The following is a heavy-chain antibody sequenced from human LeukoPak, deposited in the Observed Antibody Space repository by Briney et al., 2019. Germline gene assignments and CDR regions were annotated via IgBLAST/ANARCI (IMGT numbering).Heavy chain of an antibody. D-gene: IGHD5-12*01. CDR3: ARARGLPAADSGYAYDAFDI. CDR1: GFTFATDS. CDR2: ISSSSYHI. Sequence: GGSLRLSCAASGFTFATDSMNWVRQAPGKGLEWVSSISSSSYHIYYADSVKGRFTISRDNAKNSLYLQMNSLRAEDTAVYYCARARGLPAADSGYAYDAFDIWGQGTMVTVSS. V-gene: IGHV3-21*01. J-gene: IGHJ3*02.